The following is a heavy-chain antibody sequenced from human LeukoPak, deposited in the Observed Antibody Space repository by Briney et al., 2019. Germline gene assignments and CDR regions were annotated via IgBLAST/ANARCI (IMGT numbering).Heavy chain of an antibody. V-gene: IGHV3-21*01. Sequence: GGSLGLSCAVSGFTFSTYSLNWVRQAPGKGLEWVSSISSNSKYIFYADSVKGRFTISRDNATNSLYLQMNSLRGEDTAVYYCARDFPGLVVAAIDYWGQGTLVTVSS. CDR2: ISSNSKYI. CDR1: GFTFSTYS. D-gene: IGHD6-19*01. J-gene: IGHJ4*02. CDR3: ARDFPGLVVAAIDY.